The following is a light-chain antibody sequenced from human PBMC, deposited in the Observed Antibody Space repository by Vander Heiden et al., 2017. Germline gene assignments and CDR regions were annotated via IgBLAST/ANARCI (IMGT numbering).Light chain of an antibody. CDR3: QQDGSSPPAWT. V-gene: IGKV3-20*01. CDR2: GAS. J-gene: IGKJ1*01. CDR1: QSVSSSY. Sequence: EIVLTQSPGTLSLSPGERATLSCRASQSVSSSYLAWYQQKPGQAPRLLIYGASSRATGIPDRFSGSGSGTDFTLTISRLEPEDFAVYYCQQDGSSPPAWTLGQGTKVEIK.